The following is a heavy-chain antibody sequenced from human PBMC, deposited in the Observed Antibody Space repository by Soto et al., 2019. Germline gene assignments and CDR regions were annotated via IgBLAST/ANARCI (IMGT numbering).Heavy chain of an antibody. Sequence: SETLSLTCTVSGGSISGYYWSWIRQPPGKGLEWIGYMYNTGSTVYNPSFKSRVTISVDTSKNQFSLKLTSVTAADTAVYYCARDPAPWGQGTLVTFSS. CDR1: GGSISGYY. J-gene: IGHJ5*02. V-gene: IGHV4-59*12. CDR2: MYNTGST. CDR3: ARDPAP.